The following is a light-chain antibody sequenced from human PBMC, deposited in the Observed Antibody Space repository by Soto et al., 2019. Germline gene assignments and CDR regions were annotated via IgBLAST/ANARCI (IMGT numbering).Light chain of an antibody. V-gene: IGKV3-15*01. CDR2: SAS. CDR3: QQCHNWPLT. J-gene: IGKJ2*01. CDR1: QSISTE. Sequence: EIAMTQSPATLSVSPGERATLSCRASQSISTELAWYQQIPGQPPRLLIYSASTRATGVPARFTGSGSGSEFTLTISGLQSEDFEIYYCQQCHNWPLTFGQGTRLEI.